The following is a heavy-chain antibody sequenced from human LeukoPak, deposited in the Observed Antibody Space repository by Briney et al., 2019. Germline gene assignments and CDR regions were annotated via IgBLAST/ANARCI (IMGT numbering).Heavy chain of an antibody. Sequence: SETLSLTCTVSGGSISSSSYYWGWIRQPPGKGLEWIGSIYYSGSTYYNPSLKSRVTISVDTSKNQFSLKLSSVTAADTAVYYCARDRDYYDSSGYYYPWGYWGQGTLVTVSS. J-gene: IGHJ4*02. CDR1: GGSISSSSYY. V-gene: IGHV4-39*07. D-gene: IGHD3-22*01. CDR2: IYYSGST. CDR3: ARDRDYYDSSGYYYPWGY.